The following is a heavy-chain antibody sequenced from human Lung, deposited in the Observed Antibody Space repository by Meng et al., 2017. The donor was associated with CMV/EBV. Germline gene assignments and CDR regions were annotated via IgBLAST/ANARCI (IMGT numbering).Heavy chain of an antibody. D-gene: IGHD6-19*01. CDR2: SYHSGGT. CDR3: ARDPYATGWAG. Sequence: QMQVQGSGPALGKPSGTPSLTGAVAGGSSCICTWWSWVRQPPGKGLEWIGESYHSGGTNYNPSLRGRVTISLDKSKNQFSLTLRSVTAADTAVYYCARDPYATGWAGWGQGTLVTVSS. J-gene: IGHJ4*02. V-gene: IGHV4-4*02. CDR1: GGSSCICTW.